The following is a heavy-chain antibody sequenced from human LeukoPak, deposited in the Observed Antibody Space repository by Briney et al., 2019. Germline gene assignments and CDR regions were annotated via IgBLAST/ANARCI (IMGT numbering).Heavy chain of an antibody. V-gene: IGHV1-69*10. CDR3: AMSESSRWYGPPIAFDI. CDR2: IIPILGIT. Sequence: AASVTLSCTASGGTFSSYSISWVRQAPGHGLEWVGSIIPILGITNYAQKFHGRVTITADKSTSTAYMELSSLRSEDTAVYCCAMSESSRWYGPPIAFDIGGEGTRLTVPS. CDR1: GGTFSSYS. J-gene: IGHJ3*02. D-gene: IGHD6-13*01.